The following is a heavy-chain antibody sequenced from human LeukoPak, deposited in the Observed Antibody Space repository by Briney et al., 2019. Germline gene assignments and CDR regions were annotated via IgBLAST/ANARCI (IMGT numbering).Heavy chain of an antibody. D-gene: IGHD6-13*01. V-gene: IGHV1-46*01. CDR1: GYTFTGYY. CDR3: ARRAARDPIAAAAPYYYYYMDV. Sequence: ASVKVSCKASGYTFTGYYMHWVRQAPGQGLEWMGLINPSGGSTNYAQKFQGRVTMTRDTSTSTVYMELSSLRSDDTAVYYCARRAARDPIAAAAPYYYYYMDVWGKGTTVTVSS. CDR2: INPSGGST. J-gene: IGHJ6*03.